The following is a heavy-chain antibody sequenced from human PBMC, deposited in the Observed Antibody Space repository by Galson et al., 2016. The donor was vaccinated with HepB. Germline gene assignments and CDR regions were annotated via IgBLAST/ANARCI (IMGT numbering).Heavy chain of an antibody. V-gene: IGHV3-23*01. CDR3: AKDYPLRFGELSGAFDT. CDR2: ISGGGDTT. CDR1: GFTFSSFA. D-gene: IGHD3-10*01. J-gene: IGHJ3*02. Sequence: SLRLSCAASGFTFSSFAMSWVRQAPGKGLEWVSVISGGGDTTYYADSVKGGFTISRDNSKNTLYLQMNSLRAEDTAVYYCAKDYPLRFGELSGAFDTWGQGTLVAVSS.